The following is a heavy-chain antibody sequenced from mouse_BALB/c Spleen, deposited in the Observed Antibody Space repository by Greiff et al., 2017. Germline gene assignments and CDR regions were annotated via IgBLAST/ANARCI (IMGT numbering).Heavy chain of an antibody. CDR3: AREGTRGYAMDY. J-gene: IGHJ4*01. CDR1: GFTFSSYA. CDR2: ISSGGSYT. D-gene: IGHD3-3*01. Sequence: EVNVVESGGGLVKPGGSLKLSCAASGFTFSSYAMSWVRQSPEKRLEWVAEISSGGSYTYYPDTVTGRFTISRDNAKNTLYLEMSSLRSEDTAMYYCAREGTRGYAMDYWGQGTSVTVSS. V-gene: IGHV5-9-4*01.